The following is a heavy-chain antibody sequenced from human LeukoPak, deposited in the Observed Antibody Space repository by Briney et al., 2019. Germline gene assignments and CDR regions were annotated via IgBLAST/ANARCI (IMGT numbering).Heavy chain of an antibody. CDR1: GGSFSGYY. CDR2: INHSGST. V-gene: IGHV4-34*01. CDR3: ASGRAAAGVSGADY. Sequence: LETLSLTCAVYGGSFSGYYWSWIRQPPGKGLEWIGEINHSGSTNYNPPLKSRVTISVDTSKNQFSLKLSSVTAADTAVYYCASGRAAAGVSGADYWGQGTLVTVSS. J-gene: IGHJ4*02. D-gene: IGHD6-13*01.